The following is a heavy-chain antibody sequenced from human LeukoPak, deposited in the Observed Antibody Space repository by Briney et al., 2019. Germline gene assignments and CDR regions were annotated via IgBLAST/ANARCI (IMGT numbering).Heavy chain of an antibody. Sequence: GGSLRLSCTASGFTFSSYAMSWVRQAPGKGLEWVSAVSGSGASKYYADSVKGRFTSSRDNSKDTLYLQMNSLRAEDTAVYYCAKGAYGSGSYYNDYWGQGTLVTVSS. D-gene: IGHD3-10*01. CDR2: VSGSGASK. CDR1: GFTFSSYA. J-gene: IGHJ4*02. CDR3: AKGAYGSGSYYNDY. V-gene: IGHV3-23*01.